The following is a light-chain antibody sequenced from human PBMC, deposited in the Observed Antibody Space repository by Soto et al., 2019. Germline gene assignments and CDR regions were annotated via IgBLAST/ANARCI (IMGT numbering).Light chain of an antibody. CDR3: HHYGASLWT. V-gene: IGKV3-20*01. CDR2: GAS. CDR1: QSVSSTS. Sequence: EIVLTQSPGTLSLSPGERATLFCRASQSVSSTSLAWYQQKPGLAPRLLMYGASTRATGIPDRCSGSGSGTDFTLTISGLEPEDVGVYYCHHYGASLWTFGQGTKVEIK. J-gene: IGKJ1*01.